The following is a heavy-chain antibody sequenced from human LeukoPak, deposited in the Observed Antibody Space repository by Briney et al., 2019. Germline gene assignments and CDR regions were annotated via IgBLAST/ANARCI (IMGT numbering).Heavy chain of an antibody. Sequence: PGGSLRLSCAASGFTFSSYGMNWVRQAPGKGLEWVSHIGGSGSIIHYADSVKGRFTISRDNVKKLLYLQMNSLRAEDTAVYYCAKDGRTGDVFDYWGQGTLVTVSS. D-gene: IGHD7-27*01. CDR1: GFTFSSYG. CDR2: IGGSGSII. J-gene: IGHJ4*02. CDR3: AKDGRTGDVFDY. V-gene: IGHV3-48*01.